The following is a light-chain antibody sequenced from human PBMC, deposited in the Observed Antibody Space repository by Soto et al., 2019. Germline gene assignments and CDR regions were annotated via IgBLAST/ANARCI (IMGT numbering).Light chain of an antibody. CDR1: SGHSSYA. Sequence: QPVLTQSPSASASLGASVKLTCTLSSGHSSYAIAWHQQQPEKGPRYLMKLNSDGSHSKGDGIPDRFSGSSSGAERYLTIASRQSEDEADYHCQTWGTGIQVFGGGTKLTVL. CDR2: LNSDGSH. J-gene: IGLJ2*01. V-gene: IGLV4-69*01. CDR3: QTWGTGIQV.